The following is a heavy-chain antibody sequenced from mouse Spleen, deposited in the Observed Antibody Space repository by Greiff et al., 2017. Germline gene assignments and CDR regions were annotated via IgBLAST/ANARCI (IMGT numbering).Heavy chain of an antibody. Sequence: VQRVESGPGLVAPSQSLSITCTVSGFSLTGYGVNWVRQPPGKGLEWLGMIWGDGSTDYNSALKSRLSISKDNSKSQVFLKMNSLQTDDTARYYCARDRGSTMISWFAYWGQGTLVTVSA. V-gene: IGHV2-6-7*01. D-gene: IGHD2-4*01. J-gene: IGHJ3*01. CDR2: IWGDGST. CDR1: GFSLTGYG. CDR3: ARDRGSTMISWFAY.